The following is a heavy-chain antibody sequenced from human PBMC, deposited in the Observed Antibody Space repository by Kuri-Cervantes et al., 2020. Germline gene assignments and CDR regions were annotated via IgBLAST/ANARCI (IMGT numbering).Heavy chain of an antibody. D-gene: IGHD6-19*01. CDR2: INPNNGGT. V-gene: IGHV1-2*02. CDR3: ARTYSSGWYVYYGMDV. J-gene: IGHJ6*02. CDR1: GYTFTDYY. Sequence: ASVKVSCKASGYTFTDYYIHWVRQAPGQGLEWMGWINPNNGGTKYAQKFQGRVTLTRDTSISTAYMELSGLTSDDTAVYYCARTYSSGWYVYYGMDVWGQGTTVTVSS.